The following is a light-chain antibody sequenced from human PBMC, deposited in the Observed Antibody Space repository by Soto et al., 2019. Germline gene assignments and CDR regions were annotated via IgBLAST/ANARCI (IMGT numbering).Light chain of an antibody. CDR3: SSYTSSSTL. CDR2: AVT. Sequence: SVLTQPAWVTGSPGQSITISCNGTSSDVGGYNYVSWYQQHPGKAPKLMIYAVTDRPSGVSSRFSGSKSGNTASLTISGLQAEDEADYYCSSYTSSSTLFGTGTKVTVL. V-gene: IGLV2-14*01. CDR1: SSDVGGYNY. J-gene: IGLJ1*01.